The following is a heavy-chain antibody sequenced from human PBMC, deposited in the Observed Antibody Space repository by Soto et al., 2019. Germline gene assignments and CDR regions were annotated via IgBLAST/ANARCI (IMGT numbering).Heavy chain of an antibody. J-gene: IGHJ4*02. V-gene: IGHV1-69*13. CDR1: GGTFSSFA. CDR3: ARVPGCSSTSCYHSEACYFDY. D-gene: IGHD2-2*01. CDR2: IIPIFGTA. Sequence: SVKVSCNASGGTFSSFAISWVRQAPGQGLEWMGGIIPIFGTANYAQKFQGRVTITADESTSTAYMELSSLRSEDTAVYYCARVPGCSSTSCYHSEACYFDYWGQGTLVTVSS.